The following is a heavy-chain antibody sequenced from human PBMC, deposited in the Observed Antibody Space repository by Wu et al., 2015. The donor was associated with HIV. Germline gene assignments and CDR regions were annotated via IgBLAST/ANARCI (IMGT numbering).Heavy chain of an antibody. CDR3: ARDEAAGAPMGDY. V-gene: IGHV1-18*01. J-gene: IGHJ4*02. CDR2: ISAYNGNT. Sequence: VKKPGASVKVSCKASVTPLPAMVSAGCDEAPGQGLEWMGWISAYNGNTNYAQKLQGRVTMTTDTSTSTAYMELRSLRSDDTAVYYCARDEAAGAPMGDYWGQGTLVTVSS. CDR1: VTPLPAMV. D-gene: IGHD2-8*01.